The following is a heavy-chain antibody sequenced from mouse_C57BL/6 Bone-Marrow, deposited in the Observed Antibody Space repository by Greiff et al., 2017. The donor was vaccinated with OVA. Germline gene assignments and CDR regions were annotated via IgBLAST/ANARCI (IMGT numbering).Heavy chain of an antibody. V-gene: IGHV1-81*01. J-gene: IGHJ2*01. D-gene: IGHD2-5*01. CDR2: IYPRGGNT. CDR1: GYTFTSYG. CDR3: AVLGASYNNYASYCDS. Sequence: VQLQQSGAELARPGASVKLSCKASGYTFTSYGISWVKQRTGQGLEWIGEIYPRGGNTYYNEKFKGKATLTADKSSSTAYMELRSLTSEDSAVYFCAVLGASYNNYASYCDSWGQGTTLTVSS.